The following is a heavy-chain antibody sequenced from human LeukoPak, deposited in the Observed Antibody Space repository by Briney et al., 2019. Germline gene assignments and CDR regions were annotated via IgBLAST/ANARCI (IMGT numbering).Heavy chain of an antibody. Sequence: PGRSLRLSCAASGFTFSTYGMHWVRQAPGKGLEWVAVVWYDGSNIQYVDSVKGRFTIPRDNSKSTLYLQMNSLTAEDTAVYYCARGGYSGTYYFDYWGQGTLVTVSS. CDR3: ARGGYSGTYYFDY. CDR2: VWYDGSNI. CDR1: GFTFSTYG. D-gene: IGHD1-26*01. J-gene: IGHJ4*02. V-gene: IGHV3-33*01.